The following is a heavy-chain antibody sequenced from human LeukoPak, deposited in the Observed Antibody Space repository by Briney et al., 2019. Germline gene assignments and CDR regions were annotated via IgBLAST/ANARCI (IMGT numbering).Heavy chain of an antibody. J-gene: IGHJ3*02. CDR2: TRNKANSYTT. D-gene: IGHD4-17*01. CDR3: ARVDYGEAFDI. Sequence: GGSLRLSCAASGLTFNDHYMDWVRQAPGKGLEWVGRTRNKANSYTTEYAASVKGRFTISRDDSKNSLYLQMNSLKTEDTAVYYCARVDYGEAFDIWGQGTMVTVSS. V-gene: IGHV3-72*01. CDR1: GLTFNDHY.